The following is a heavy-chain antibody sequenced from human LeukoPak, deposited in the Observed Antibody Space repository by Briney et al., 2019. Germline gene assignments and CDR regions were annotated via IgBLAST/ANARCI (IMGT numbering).Heavy chain of an antibody. CDR3: AKAIWVAATTSWFCFDY. J-gene: IGHJ4*02. CDR1: GFGFRGYG. Sequence: GSLRLSCAASGFGFRGYGMHWVRQAPGKGLEWVAFIHYDGTKTYYADSVKGRFTISRDNSKNTLSQQMNSLRAEDTAVYYCAKAIWVAATTSWFCFDYWGQGTLVTVSS. CDR2: IHYDGTKT. V-gene: IGHV3-30*02. D-gene: IGHD4-11*01.